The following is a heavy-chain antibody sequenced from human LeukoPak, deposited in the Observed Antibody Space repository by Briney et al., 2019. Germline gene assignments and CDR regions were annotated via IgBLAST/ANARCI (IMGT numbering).Heavy chain of an antibody. Sequence: ASVTVCCKASGFTFKRYGISWVRQAPGQGLEWMGWISTYNGDTNYAQKFQGRVTMTTDTSTITAYMELRSLRSDDTAVYYCARDPSNTSGWYIYFDYWGQGTLVTASS. CDR3: ARDPSNTSGWYIYFDY. CDR1: GFTFKRYG. J-gene: IGHJ4*02. D-gene: IGHD6-19*01. CDR2: ISTYNGDT. V-gene: IGHV1-18*01.